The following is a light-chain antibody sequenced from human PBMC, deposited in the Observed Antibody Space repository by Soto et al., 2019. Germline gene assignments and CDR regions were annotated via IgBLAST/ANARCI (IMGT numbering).Light chain of an antibody. CDR2: SNN. CDR3: SAWYDSLNVVV. Sequence: QSVLTQPPSASGTPGQRVTISCSGSSSNIGSNTVNWYQPLPGTAPQLLIYSNNQRPSGVLDRFSGSKSGTSASLAISGLQTEDEADYYCSAWYDSLNVVVFGGGSKVTVL. J-gene: IGLJ2*01. CDR1: SSNIGSNT. V-gene: IGLV1-44*01.